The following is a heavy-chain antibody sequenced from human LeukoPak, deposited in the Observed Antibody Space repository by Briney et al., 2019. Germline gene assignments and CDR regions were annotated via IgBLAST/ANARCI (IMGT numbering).Heavy chain of an antibody. Sequence: PSETLSLTCAVYGGSFSGYYWTWVRQPPGKGLEWIGEINHSGSTNYNPSLKSRVTISVETSKNQSSLKLSSATAADTAVYYCAQTHGSTRGYEFWSGYRPYYYMDVWGKGTTVTVSS. CDR1: GGSFSGYY. CDR3: AQTHGSTRGYEFWSGYRPYYYMDV. J-gene: IGHJ6*03. D-gene: IGHD3-3*01. CDR2: INHSGST. V-gene: IGHV4-34*01.